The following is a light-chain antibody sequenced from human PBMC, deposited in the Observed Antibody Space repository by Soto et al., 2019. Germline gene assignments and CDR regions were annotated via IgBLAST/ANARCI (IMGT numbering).Light chain of an antibody. CDR1: SSDIGGYNY. CDR2: QVN. V-gene: IGLV2-14*01. Sequence: QSVLTQPASVSGSPGQSITIFCNGSSSDIGGYNYVSWYQQLPGKAPKLLIYQVNNRPSGVSDRFSGSKSGNTASLTISGLQADDEADYYCSSYTSGSTPYTVGGGTKVTVL. J-gene: IGLJ1*01. CDR3: SSYTSGSTPYT.